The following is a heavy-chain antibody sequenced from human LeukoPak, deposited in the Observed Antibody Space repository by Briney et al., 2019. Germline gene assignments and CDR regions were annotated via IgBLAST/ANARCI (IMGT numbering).Heavy chain of an antibody. CDR1: GFTFSSYA. D-gene: IGHD4-17*01. CDR3: ASGFDYGKLYYYYGMDV. Sequence: GGSLRLSCAASGFTFSSYAMSWVRQAPGKGLEWVSAISGSGGSTYYADSVKGRFTISRDNSKNTLYLQMNSLRAEDTAVYYCASGFDYGKLYYYYGMDVWGQGTTVTVSS. CDR2: ISGSGGST. J-gene: IGHJ6*02. V-gene: IGHV3-23*01.